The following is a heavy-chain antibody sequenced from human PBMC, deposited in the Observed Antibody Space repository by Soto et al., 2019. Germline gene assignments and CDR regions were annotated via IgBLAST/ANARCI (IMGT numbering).Heavy chain of an antibody. Sequence: ASEKVSCKASGYTFTGYYMHWVRQAPGQGLEWMGWINPNSGGTNYAQKFQGWVTMTRDTSISTAYMELSRLRSDDTAVYYCARERGYSYGRGAFDIWGQGTMVTVSS. V-gene: IGHV1-2*04. J-gene: IGHJ3*02. CDR3: ARERGYSYGRGAFDI. CDR2: INPNSGGT. D-gene: IGHD5-18*01. CDR1: GYTFTGYY.